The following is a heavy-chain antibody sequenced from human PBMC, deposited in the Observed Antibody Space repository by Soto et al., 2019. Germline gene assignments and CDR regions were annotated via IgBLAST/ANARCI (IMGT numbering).Heavy chain of an antibody. CDR1: GFTFSNYD. J-gene: IGHJ4*02. V-gene: IGHV3-13*04. CDR3: VALCARIF. CDR2: IASAGDT. Sequence: EVQLVESGGGLVQPGGSLRLSYVVSGFTFSNYDMHLVRQATGKGLEWVSAIASAGDTYYADSVKGRFTISRENAGDSLFLQMISLRVGDTAVYYCVALCARIFRGQGTLVTVSS.